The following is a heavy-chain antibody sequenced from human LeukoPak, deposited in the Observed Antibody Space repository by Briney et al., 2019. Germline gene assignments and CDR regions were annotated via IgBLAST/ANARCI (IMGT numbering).Heavy chain of an antibody. CDR1: GFTFSNYG. Sequence: GGSLRLSCAASGFTFSNYGMHWVRQAPGKGLEWVTLISYDGSNKYYADSVKGRFTISRDNSENTLYMQMNSLRAEDTAVYYCAKDYRPHDFWSGLVDYWGQGTLVTVSS. V-gene: IGHV3-30*18. CDR3: AKDYRPHDFWSGLVDY. D-gene: IGHD3-3*01. CDR2: ISYDGSNK. J-gene: IGHJ4*02.